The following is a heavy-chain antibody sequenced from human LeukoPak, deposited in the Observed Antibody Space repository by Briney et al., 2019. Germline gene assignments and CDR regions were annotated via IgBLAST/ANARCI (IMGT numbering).Heavy chain of an antibody. V-gene: IGHV1-46*01. CDR3: ARVYSGYDYVDY. CDR1: GYTFTIYY. J-gene: IGHJ4*02. D-gene: IGHD5-12*01. CDR2: INPSGGST. Sequence: VASVTVSCTASGYTFTIYYMHWVRQAPGQGLEWMGIINPSGGSTSYAQKFQGRVTMTRDTSTSTVYMELSSLRSEDTAVYYCARVYSGYDYVDYWGQGTLVAVSS.